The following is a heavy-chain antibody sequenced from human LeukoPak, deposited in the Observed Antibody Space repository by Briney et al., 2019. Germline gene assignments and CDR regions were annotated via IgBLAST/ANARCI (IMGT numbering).Heavy chain of an antibody. V-gene: IGHV3-74*01. J-gene: IGHJ6*02. CDR1: GFTFSSYW. Sequence: GGSLRPSCAASGFTFSSYWMHWVRQAPGKGLVWVSRINSDGSSTSYADSVKGRFTISRDNAKNTLYLQMNSVRAEDTAVYYCATGQGHGMDVWGQGTTVTVSS. CDR2: INSDGSST. D-gene: IGHD1-14*01. CDR3: ATGQGHGMDV.